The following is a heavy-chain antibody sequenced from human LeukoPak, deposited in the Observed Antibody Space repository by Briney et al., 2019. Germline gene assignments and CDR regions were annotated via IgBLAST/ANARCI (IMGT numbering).Heavy chain of an antibody. CDR1: GFTFSSYS. CDR3: ARGGSGSFQLDFEY. J-gene: IGHJ4*02. CDR2: VSPSSSYI. Sequence: PGGSLRLSCAASGFTFSSYSMNWVRQAPGKGLEWVSSVSPSSSYIYYADSVKGRFTISRDNAKNSLYLQMNSLRAEDTAVYYCARGGSGSFQLDFEYWGQGTLVTVSS. D-gene: IGHD6-13*01. V-gene: IGHV3-21*01.